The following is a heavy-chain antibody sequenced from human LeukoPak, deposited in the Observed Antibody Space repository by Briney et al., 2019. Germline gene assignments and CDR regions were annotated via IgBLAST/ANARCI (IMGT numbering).Heavy chain of an antibody. CDR1: GGSISSSSYY. D-gene: IGHD3-10*01. Sequence: SETLPLTCTVSGGSISSSSYYWGWIRQPPGKGLEWIGSIYYSGSTYYNPSLKSRVTISVDTSKNQFSLKLSSVTAADTAVYYCARHQNYGSGSYYYYGMDVWGQGTTVTVSS. J-gene: IGHJ6*02. V-gene: IGHV4-39*07. CDR3: ARHQNYGSGSYYYYGMDV. CDR2: IYYSGST.